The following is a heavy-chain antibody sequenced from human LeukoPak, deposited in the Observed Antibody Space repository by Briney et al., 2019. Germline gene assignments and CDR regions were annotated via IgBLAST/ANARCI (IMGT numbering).Heavy chain of an antibody. CDR1: GYSFTSYW. D-gene: IGHD2-21*02. J-gene: IGHJ4*02. Sequence: GESLKISCKASGYSFTSYWIAWVRQMPGKGLEWMGIIYPGDSQTRYSPSFQGQVAMSVDESTTTAYLQWSSLKASDTAMYYCARHGGGDPYWGQGTLVTVSS. CDR3: ARHGGGDPY. V-gene: IGHV5-51*01. CDR2: IYPGDSQT.